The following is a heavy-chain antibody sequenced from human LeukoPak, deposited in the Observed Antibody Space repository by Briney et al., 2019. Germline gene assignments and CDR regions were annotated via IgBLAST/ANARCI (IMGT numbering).Heavy chain of an antibody. Sequence: SETLSLTCTVSGGSISSGDYYWSWIRQPPGKGLEWIGYIYYSGSTYYNPSLKSRVTISVDTSKNQFSLKLSSVTAADTAVYYCARFHIVVVPAARGYWFDPWGQGTLVTVSS. CDR2: IYYSGST. J-gene: IGHJ5*02. D-gene: IGHD2-2*01. CDR3: ARFHIVVVPAARGYWFDP. V-gene: IGHV4-30-4*08. CDR1: GGSISSGDYY.